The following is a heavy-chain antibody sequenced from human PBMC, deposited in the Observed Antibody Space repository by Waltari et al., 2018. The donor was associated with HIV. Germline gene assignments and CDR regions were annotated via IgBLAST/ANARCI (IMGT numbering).Heavy chain of an antibody. Sequence: EVQLVESGGGLVKPGGSLRLSCAGSGFTFSSFSMNWVRQAPGTGLEWVASISSGSSFIDYADSVKGRFTISRDNAKNSLYLQMKSLRVEDTALYYCARALTNFGGFWGQGTLVTVSS. CDR1: GFTFSSFS. V-gene: IGHV3-21*01. CDR3: ARALTNFGGF. D-gene: IGHD4-17*01. J-gene: IGHJ4*02. CDR2: ISSGSSFI.